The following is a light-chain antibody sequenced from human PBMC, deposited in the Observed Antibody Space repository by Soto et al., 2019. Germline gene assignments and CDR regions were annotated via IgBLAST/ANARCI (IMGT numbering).Light chain of an antibody. CDR2: EVN. J-gene: IGLJ1*01. V-gene: IGLV2-8*01. CDR3: RSYAGSRNV. CDR1: SSDVGGYNY. Sequence: QSALTQPASVSGSPGQSITISYTGTSSDVGGYNYVSWYQQHPGKAPKLMIYEVNKRPSGVPDRFSGSKSGNTASLTVSGLQAGDGADYYCRSYAGSRNVFGTWNKVTVL.